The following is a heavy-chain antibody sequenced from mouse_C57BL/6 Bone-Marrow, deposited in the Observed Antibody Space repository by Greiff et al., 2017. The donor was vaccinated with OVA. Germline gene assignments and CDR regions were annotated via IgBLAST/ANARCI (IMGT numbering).Heavy chain of an antibody. Sequence: QVQLQQSGAELMKPGASVKLSCKASGYTFTGYWIEWVKQRPGHGLEWIGEILPGSGNTNYNEKFKGKATFTADTSSNTAYMQLSSLTTEDYAMYYGGRDGLRPWFAYWDRGKGVTVTA. CDR2: ILPGSGNT. V-gene: IGHV1-9*01. D-gene: IGHD2-4*01. J-gene: IGHJ3*01. CDR1: GYTFTGYW. CDR3: GRDGLRPWFAY.